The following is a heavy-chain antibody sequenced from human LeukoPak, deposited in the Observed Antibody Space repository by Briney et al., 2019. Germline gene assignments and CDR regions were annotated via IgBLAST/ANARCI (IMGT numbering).Heavy chain of an antibody. CDR3: ARDLAARPSLGIDY. Sequence: ASVKVSCKASGYTFTRYGISGVRQAPGQGLEWMGWINAYNVNTNYAQKVQGRVTMTTDTSTSTAYMELRSLRSDGTAVYYCARDLAARPSLGIDYWGQGTLVTVSS. V-gene: IGHV1-18*01. J-gene: IGHJ4*02. CDR1: GYTFTRYG. CDR2: INAYNVNT. D-gene: IGHD6-6*01.